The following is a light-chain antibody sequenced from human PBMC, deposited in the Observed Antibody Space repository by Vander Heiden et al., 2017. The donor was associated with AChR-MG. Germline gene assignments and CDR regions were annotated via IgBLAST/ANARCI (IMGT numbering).Light chain of an antibody. V-gene: IGKV1-27*01. Sequence: DILMTQSPSSLSASVGARVTITCRASQGISNFLAWYQQKPGQVPKLLMVAAYSLQSGVPSRFSGRGSGTDFTLTISSLQPEDVGTYFCRKYNSVPPTFGGGTKVEIK. CDR1: QGISNF. CDR2: AAY. CDR3: RKYNSVPPT. J-gene: IGKJ4*01.